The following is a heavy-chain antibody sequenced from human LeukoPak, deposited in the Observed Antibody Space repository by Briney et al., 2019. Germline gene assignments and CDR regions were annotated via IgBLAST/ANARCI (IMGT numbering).Heavy chain of an antibody. D-gene: IGHD2-15*01. V-gene: IGHV3-73*01. CDR2: IDKKDNLYAT. CDR1: GFXFSGSA. J-gene: IGHJ5*02. CDR3: TRDRGTYNWFDP. Sequence: PGGSPRLSCVASGFXFSGSAVHWVRQSSGKGLEWVGHIDKKDNLYATAYAESVKGRFTIFRDDSKDTAFLHMDSLKTEDTALYYCTRDRGTYNWFDPWGQGTVVTVSS.